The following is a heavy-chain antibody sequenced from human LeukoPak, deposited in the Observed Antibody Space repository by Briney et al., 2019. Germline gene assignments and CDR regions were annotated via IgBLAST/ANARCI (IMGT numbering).Heavy chain of an antibody. CDR2: IYISGSI. V-gene: IGHV4-4*07. CDR1: GVSITNYY. CDR3: ARDYLVGAPLDS. D-gene: IGHD1-26*01. J-gene: IGHJ4*02. Sequence: SETLSLTCSVSGVSITNYYWAWIRQPAGKGLEWIGRIYISGSINYNPSLKSRVSISIDKTNNQFSLKLRSVTAAGTAVYYCARDYLVGAPLDSWGQGTLVTVSS.